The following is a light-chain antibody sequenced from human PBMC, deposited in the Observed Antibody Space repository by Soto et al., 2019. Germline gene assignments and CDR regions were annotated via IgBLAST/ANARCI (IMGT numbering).Light chain of an antibody. CDR1: QGISNY. CDR3: QQSYSFPRT. V-gene: IGKV1-27*01. CDR2: AAS. J-gene: IGKJ1*01. Sequence: IHMTHSPSSLSASLGDIVTITCGASQGISNYLAWYQQRPGKVPKFLLYAASTLQPGVPSRFSGSGAGTDFTLTISSLQPEDFATYYCQQSYSFPRTFGQGTKVDIK.